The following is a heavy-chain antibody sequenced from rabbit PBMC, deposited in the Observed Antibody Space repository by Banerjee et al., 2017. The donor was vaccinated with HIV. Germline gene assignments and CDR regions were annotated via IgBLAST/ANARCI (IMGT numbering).Heavy chain of an antibody. CDR2: VYGGSSGST. CDR1: GFSLSNNYW. J-gene: IGHJ4*01. CDR3: ARGYGSYSYAHDL. Sequence: QEQLVESGGDLVKPGASLTLTCTASGFSLSNNYWGCWVRQAPGKGLEWIACVYGGSSGSTWYASWAKGRFTISKTSSTTVTLQMTSLTAADTATYFCARGYGSYSYAHDLWGPGTLVTVS. V-gene: IGHV1S45*01. D-gene: IGHD6-1*01.